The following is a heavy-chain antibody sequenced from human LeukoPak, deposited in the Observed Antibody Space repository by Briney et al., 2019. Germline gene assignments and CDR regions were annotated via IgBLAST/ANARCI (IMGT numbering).Heavy chain of an antibody. CDR2: IKQDGSEK. D-gene: IGHD5-24*01. CDR1: GFTFSSYW. Sequence: GGSLRLSCAAPGFTFSSYWMSWVRQAPGKGLEWVANIKQDGSEKYYVDSVKGRFTISRDNAKNSLYLQMNSLRAEDTAVYYCARGERLHDYWGQGTLVTVSS. V-gene: IGHV3-7*01. CDR3: ARGERLHDY. J-gene: IGHJ4*02.